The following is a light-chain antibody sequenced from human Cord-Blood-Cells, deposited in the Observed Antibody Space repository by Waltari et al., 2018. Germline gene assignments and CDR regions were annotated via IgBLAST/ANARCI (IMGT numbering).Light chain of an antibody. CDR3: QQSYSRPSWT. Sequence: IQMLQSPSSVASTVRNSGTISSRASQSSSSYLIWYQQKPGKAPKLLIYAASSLQSGVPSRFSGSGSGTDFTLTISSLQPEDFATYYCQQSYSRPSWTFGQGTKVEIK. CDR2: AAS. J-gene: IGKJ1*01. V-gene: IGKV1-39*01. CDR1: QSSSSY.